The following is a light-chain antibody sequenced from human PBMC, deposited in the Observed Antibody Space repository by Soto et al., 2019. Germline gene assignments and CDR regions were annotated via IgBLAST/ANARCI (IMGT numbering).Light chain of an antibody. CDR2: AAS. Sequence: DIQMTQSPSSLSASVGDRVTITCRASQGIGNYLAWYQQKSGKVPKLLIYAASTLQSGVPPRFSGSRFGTDFTLTISSRQPEDVATYYCQNHNNAPWTFGQGTKVEIQ. J-gene: IGKJ1*01. V-gene: IGKV1-27*01. CDR3: QNHNNAPWT. CDR1: QGIGNY.